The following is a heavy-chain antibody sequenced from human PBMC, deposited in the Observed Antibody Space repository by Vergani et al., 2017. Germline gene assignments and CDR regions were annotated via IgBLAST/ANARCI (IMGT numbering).Heavy chain of an antibody. CDR1: GFTFDDYA. Sequence: EVQLVESGGVVVQPGESLRLSCAASGFTFDDYAMHWVRQAPGKGLEWVSLISWDGGGTFYADSVKGRFTISRDNSKKSLYLQMNSLRTEDTALYYCAKGLSEDRGHGYYTPGGIDYWGQGSLVTVSS. V-gene: IGHV3-43D*03. D-gene: IGHD1-26*01. J-gene: IGHJ4*02. CDR3: AKGLSEDRGHGYYTPGGIDY. CDR2: ISWDGGGT.